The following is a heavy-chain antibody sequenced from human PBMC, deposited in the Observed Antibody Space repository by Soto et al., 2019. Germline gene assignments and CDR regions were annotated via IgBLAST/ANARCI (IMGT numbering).Heavy chain of an antibody. D-gene: IGHD4-17*01. CDR3: AGPDFGDYWYFDL. J-gene: IGHJ2*01. V-gene: IGHV1-69*08. CDR2: IIPALGTA. Sequence: QDQLVQSGAEVKKPGSSVKVSCKASGGTLSSHTFSWVRQAPGQGLEWMGRIIPALGTATYAQKFQGRVTITADESATTVYMELNSLRSEDTAVYYCAGPDFGDYWYFDLWGRGTLVTVSS. CDR1: GGTLSSHT.